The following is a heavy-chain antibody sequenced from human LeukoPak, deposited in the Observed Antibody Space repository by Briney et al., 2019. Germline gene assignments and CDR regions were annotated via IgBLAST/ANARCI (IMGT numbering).Heavy chain of an antibody. J-gene: IGHJ5*02. Sequence: PSETLSLTCAVYGGSFSGYYWSWIRQPPGKGLEWIGEINHSGSTNYNPSLKSRVTLSVDTSKNQFSLKLRSVTAADTAVYYCARLGCSGSSCCAVGDWFDPWGQGTLVTVSS. CDR2: INHSGST. CDR1: GGSFSGYY. D-gene: IGHD2-15*01. CDR3: ARLGCSGSSCCAVGDWFDP. V-gene: IGHV4-34*01.